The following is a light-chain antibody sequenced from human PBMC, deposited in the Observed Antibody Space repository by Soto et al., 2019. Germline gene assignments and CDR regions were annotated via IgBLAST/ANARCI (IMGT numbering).Light chain of an antibody. CDR3: QQRSNWPPIT. Sequence: EIVLTQSPATLSLSPGERATVSCRASQRVSSYLAWYQQNPGQAPRLLIYDASNRATGIPARFSGSGSGTDFTLTISSLEPEDFAVYYCQQRSNWPPITFGPGTRLEIK. CDR2: DAS. CDR1: QRVSSY. V-gene: IGKV3-11*01. J-gene: IGKJ5*01.